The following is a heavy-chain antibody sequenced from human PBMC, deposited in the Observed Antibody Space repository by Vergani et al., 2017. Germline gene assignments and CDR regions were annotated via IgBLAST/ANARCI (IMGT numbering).Heavy chain of an antibody. Sequence: EVQLVESGGGIVKPGGSLRLSCVASGFSFRNAWMNWARRTPGKGLEWVGRIKSTFDRGTTDYAAAVKGRFTISRDDSKNTLFLQMNCLKTEDIGVYYCTTDPRYCGDGSCYWLRDHHYYGMDVWGQGTTVTVSS. CDR2: IKSTFDRGTT. D-gene: IGHD2-21*01. V-gene: IGHV3-15*07. CDR1: GFSFRNAW. CDR3: TTDPRYCGDGSCYWLRDHHYYGMDV. J-gene: IGHJ6*02.